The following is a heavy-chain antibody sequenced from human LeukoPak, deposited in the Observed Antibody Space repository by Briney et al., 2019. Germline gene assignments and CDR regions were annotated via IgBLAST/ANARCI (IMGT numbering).Heavy chain of an antibody. J-gene: IGHJ6*03. D-gene: IGHD3-10*01. CDR2: ISSSSSYI. V-gene: IGHV3-21*01. Sequence: GGSLRLSCAASGFTFSSYSMNWVRQAPGKGLEWVSSISSSSSYIYYADSVKGRFTISRDNAKNSLYLQMNSLRAEDTAVYHCARKYGLGSYYYMDVWGKGTTVTVSS. CDR1: GFTFSSYS. CDR3: ARKYGLGSYYYMDV.